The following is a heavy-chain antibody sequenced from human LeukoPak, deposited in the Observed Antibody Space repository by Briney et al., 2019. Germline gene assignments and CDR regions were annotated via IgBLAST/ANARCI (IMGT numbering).Heavy chain of an antibody. CDR1: GYTFTSYA. CDR2: INTNTGNP. D-gene: IGHD3-9*01. V-gene: IGHV7-4-1*02. CDR3: ARDMGWTDYDILTGYDAFDI. Sequence: ASVKVSCKASGYTFTSYAMNWVRQAPGQGLEWMGWINTNTGNPTYAQGFTGRFVFSLDTSVSTAYLQISSLKAEDTAVYYCARDMGWTDYDILTGYDAFDIWGQGTMVTVSS. J-gene: IGHJ3*02.